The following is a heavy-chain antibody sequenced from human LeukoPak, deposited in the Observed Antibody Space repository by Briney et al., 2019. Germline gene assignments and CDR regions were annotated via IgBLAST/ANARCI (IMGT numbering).Heavy chain of an antibody. J-gene: IGHJ3*02. CDR3: ARQLIEYSSSSDAFDI. V-gene: IGHV4-39*01. D-gene: IGHD6-6*01. CDR1: GGSISSSSYY. CDR2: IYYSGST. Sequence: PSETLSLTCTVSGGSISSSSYYCGWIRQPPGKGLEWIVSIYYSGSTYYNPSLKSRVTISVDTSKNQFSLKLSSVTAADTAVYYCARQLIEYSSSSDAFDIWGQGTMVTVSS.